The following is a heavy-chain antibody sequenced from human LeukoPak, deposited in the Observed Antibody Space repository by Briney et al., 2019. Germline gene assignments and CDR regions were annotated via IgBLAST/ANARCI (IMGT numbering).Heavy chain of an antibody. CDR3: ARADYSSTWSHDYYYMDV. CDR2: IYYTGT. CDR1: GGSVTDYY. Sequence: SETLSLTCTVSGGSVTDYYWSWIRQSPGKGLEWIGYIYYTGTSYNPSLKSRDTISVDTSKNQFSLKLSSVTAADTAVYYCARADYSSTWSHDYYYMDVWGKGTTVTVSS. D-gene: IGHD6-13*01. J-gene: IGHJ6*03. V-gene: IGHV4-59*08.